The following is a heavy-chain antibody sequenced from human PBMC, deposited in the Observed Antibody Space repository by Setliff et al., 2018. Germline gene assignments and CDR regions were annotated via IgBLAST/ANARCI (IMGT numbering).Heavy chain of an antibody. Sequence: SETLSLTCAVYGGSFSGYYWSWIRQPAGKGLEWIGHIYTSGSTNYNPSLKSRVTISVDTSKNQFSLKLSSVTAADTAVYYCARYSNDFWSGYYAFDIWGQGTMVTVSS. V-gene: IGHV4-59*10. D-gene: IGHD3-3*01. CDR1: GGSFSGYY. CDR3: ARYSNDFWSGYYAFDI. J-gene: IGHJ3*02. CDR2: IYTSGST.